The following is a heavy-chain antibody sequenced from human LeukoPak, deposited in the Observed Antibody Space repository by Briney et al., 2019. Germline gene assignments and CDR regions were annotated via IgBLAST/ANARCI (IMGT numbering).Heavy chain of an antibody. D-gene: IGHD2-2*01. CDR2: IYYSGST. V-gene: IGHV4-39*07. CDR3: ARPLHCSSTTCYDWFDP. Sequence: SETLSHTCTVSGGSISSSSYYWGWIRQPPGKGLEWIGSIYYSGSTYYNPSLKSRVTISVDMSKNQFSLKLSSVTAADTAIYYCARPLHCSSTTCYDWFDPWGQGTLVTVSS. J-gene: IGHJ5*02. CDR1: GGSISSSSYY.